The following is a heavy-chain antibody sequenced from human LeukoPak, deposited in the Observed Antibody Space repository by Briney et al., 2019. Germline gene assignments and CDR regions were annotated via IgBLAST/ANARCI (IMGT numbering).Heavy chain of an antibody. J-gene: IGHJ6*02. Sequence: PGGSLRLSCVASGFTFTNYGMHWVRQAPGKGLEWVAFIRSGGSKKYYGASVRGRFTISRDTSKNTLYLQMNSLRPEDTAVYYCTKSSGRNLYGMDVSGQGATVIVSS. V-gene: IGHV3-30*02. D-gene: IGHD3-10*01. CDR3: TKSSGRNLYGMDV. CDR2: IRSGGSKK. CDR1: GFTFTNYG.